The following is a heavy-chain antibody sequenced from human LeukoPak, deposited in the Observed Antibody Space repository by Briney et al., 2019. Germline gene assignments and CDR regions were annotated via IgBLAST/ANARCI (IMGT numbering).Heavy chain of an antibody. CDR1: GGSISSYY. D-gene: IGHD5-18*01. V-gene: IGHV4-59*08. CDR3: ARQGGYSYGYTNY. CDR2: IYYSGST. Sequence: PSETLSLTCTVSGGSISSYYWSWIRQPPGKGLEWIGYIYYSGSTYYSPSLESRLVISVDTSKNQFSLKLSSVTAADTAVYYCARQGGYSYGYTNYWGQGTLVTVSS. J-gene: IGHJ4*02.